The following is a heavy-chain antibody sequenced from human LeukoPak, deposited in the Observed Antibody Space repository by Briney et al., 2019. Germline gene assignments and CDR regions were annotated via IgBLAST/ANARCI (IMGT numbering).Heavy chain of an antibody. V-gene: IGHV3-53*01. J-gene: IGHJ4*02. CDR3: ALGYCSSTSCYAGDY. Sequence: GGSLRLPCAASGFAFSTYGMNWVRQAPGKGLEWVSVIYSGGSTYYADSVKGRFTISRDNSKNTLYLQMNSLRAEDTAVYYCALGYCSSTSCYAGDYWGQGTLVTVSS. D-gene: IGHD2-2*01. CDR1: GFAFSTYG. CDR2: IYSGGST.